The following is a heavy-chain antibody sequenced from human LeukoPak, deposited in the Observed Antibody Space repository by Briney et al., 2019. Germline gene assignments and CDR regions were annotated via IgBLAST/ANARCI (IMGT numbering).Heavy chain of an antibody. J-gene: IGHJ3*02. V-gene: IGHV4-59*01. CDR1: GGSISSYY. D-gene: IGHD4-17*01. CDR2: IYYDGST. Sequence: PSETLSLTCTVSGGSISSYYWSWIRQPPGKGLEWIGYIYYDGSTNYNPSLKSRVTISVDTSKNQFSLKLTSVTAADTAVYYCARGPHWVTGDYDAFDIWGQGTMVTVSS. CDR3: ARGPHWVTGDYDAFDI.